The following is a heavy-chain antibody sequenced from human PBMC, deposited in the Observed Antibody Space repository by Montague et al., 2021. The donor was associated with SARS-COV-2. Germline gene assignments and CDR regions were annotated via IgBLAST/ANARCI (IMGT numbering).Heavy chain of an antibody. CDR2: VDYSGNT. CDR3: ARREYSYGWGD. CDR1: GGPISGSSDY. J-gene: IGHJ4*02. D-gene: IGHD5-18*01. Sequence: SETLSLTCTVTGGPISGSSDYWGWIRQSPGKGLEWIAGVDYSGNTYHSPSLKSRLTISVDTSKNQFSLKLNSVTAADTALYYCARREYSYGWGDWGQGTLVTVSS. V-gene: IGHV4-39*01.